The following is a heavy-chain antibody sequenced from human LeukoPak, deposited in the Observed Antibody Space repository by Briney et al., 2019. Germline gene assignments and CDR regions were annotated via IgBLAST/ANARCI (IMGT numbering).Heavy chain of an antibody. Sequence: PGRSLRLSCAASGFTFSSYGMHWVRQAPGKGLEWVAVISYDGSNKYYADSVKGRFTISRDNSKNTLYLQMNSLRAEGTAVYYCARTPESGNFDYWGQGILVTVSS. CDR1: GFTFSSYG. CDR2: ISYDGSNK. D-gene: IGHD6-25*01. J-gene: IGHJ4*02. V-gene: IGHV3-30*03. CDR3: ARTPESGNFDY.